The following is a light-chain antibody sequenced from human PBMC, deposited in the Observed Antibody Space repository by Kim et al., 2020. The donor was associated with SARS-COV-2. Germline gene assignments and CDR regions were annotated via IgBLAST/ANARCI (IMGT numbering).Light chain of an antibody. CDR1: QSVSSN. V-gene: IGKV3-15*01. CDR3: QQYNNWSPLT. CDR2: GAS. Sequence: EIVMTQSPATLSVSPGERATLSCRASQSVSSNLAWYQQKPGQAPRLLIYGASTRPTGIPARFSGSGSGTEFTLTISSLQSEDFAVYYCQQYNNWSPLTFGGGTKLEIK. J-gene: IGKJ4*01.